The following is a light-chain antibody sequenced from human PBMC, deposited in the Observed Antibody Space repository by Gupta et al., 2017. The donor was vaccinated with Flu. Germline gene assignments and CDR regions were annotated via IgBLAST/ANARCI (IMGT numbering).Light chain of an antibody. CDR3: RSYANSNNVVV. CDR2: EVN. CDR1: SSDVGGNKY. V-gene: IGLV2-14*01. J-gene: IGLJ2*01. Sequence: SSDVGGNKYVSWYQQLPGKAPKLMFFEVNNRSSVVYNRFSGSKSGNTASLTISGLQAEDEADYYCRSYANSNNVVVFGGGTKLTVL.